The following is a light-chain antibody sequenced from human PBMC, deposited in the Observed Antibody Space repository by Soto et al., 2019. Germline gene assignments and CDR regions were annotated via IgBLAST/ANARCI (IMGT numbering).Light chain of an antibody. CDR1: SSDVGYYNY. Sequence: QSALTQPRSVSGSPGQSVTISCTGTSSDVGYYNYVSWYQQHPGKAPKLIIYDVTKRPSGVPDRLSGSKSGNTASLTISGLQDEDEADYYCCSYAGSYTVVFGGGTKLTVL. V-gene: IGLV2-11*01. CDR2: DVT. J-gene: IGLJ2*01. CDR3: CSYAGSYTVV.